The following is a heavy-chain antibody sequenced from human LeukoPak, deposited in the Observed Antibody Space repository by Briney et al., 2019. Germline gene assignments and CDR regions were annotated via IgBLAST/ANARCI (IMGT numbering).Heavy chain of an antibody. Sequence: PGGSLRLSCAASGFTFSSYWMHWVRQAPGKGLVWVSRINSDGSITNYADSVKGRFIISRDNAKNTLYLQMNSLRAEDAAVYYCATMVGADPWGQGTMVTVSS. CDR1: GFTFSSYW. J-gene: IGHJ3*01. CDR3: ATMVGADP. D-gene: IGHD1-26*01. CDR2: INSDGSIT. V-gene: IGHV3-74*01.